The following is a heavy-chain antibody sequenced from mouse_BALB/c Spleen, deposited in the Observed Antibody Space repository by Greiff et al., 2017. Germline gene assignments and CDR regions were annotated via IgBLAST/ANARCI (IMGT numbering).Heavy chain of an antibody. CDR3: ARSTATAGGFAY. Sequence: EVQLVESGGGLVQPGGSRKLSCAASGFTFSSFGMHWVRQAPEKGLEWVAYISSGSSTIYYADTVKGRFTISRDNPKNTLFLQMTSLRSEDTAMYYCARSTATAGGFAYWGQGTLVTVSA. CDR1: GFTFSSFG. V-gene: IGHV5-17*02. D-gene: IGHD1-2*01. CDR2: ISSGSSTI. J-gene: IGHJ3*01.